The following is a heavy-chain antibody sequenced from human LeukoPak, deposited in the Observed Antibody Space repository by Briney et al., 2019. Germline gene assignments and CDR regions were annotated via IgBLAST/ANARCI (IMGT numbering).Heavy chain of an antibody. CDR3: ARREWDIVVVVAATQSPFDY. CDR2: INHSGST. J-gene: IGHJ4*02. V-gene: IGHV4-34*01. D-gene: IGHD2-15*01. CDR1: GGSFSGYY. Sequence: SETLSLTCAVYGGSFSGYYWSWIRQPPGKGLEWIGEINHSGSTNYNPSLKSRVTISVDTSKNQFSLKLSSVTAADTAVYYCARREWDIVVVVAATQSPFDYWGQGTLVTVSS.